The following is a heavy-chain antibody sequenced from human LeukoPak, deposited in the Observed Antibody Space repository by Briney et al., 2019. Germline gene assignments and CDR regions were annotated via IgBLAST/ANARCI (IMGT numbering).Heavy chain of an antibody. Sequence: SQTLSLTCAISGDSVSSITVAWNWIRQSPSRGLEWLGRTYYRSKWYNDYTVSVKSRITINPDTSKNQLSLQLNSVTPEDTAVYYCARGVNNAFDIWGQGTMVTVSS. V-gene: IGHV6-1*01. CDR3: ARGVNNAFDI. CDR1: GDSVSSITVA. J-gene: IGHJ3*02. CDR2: TYYRSKWYN.